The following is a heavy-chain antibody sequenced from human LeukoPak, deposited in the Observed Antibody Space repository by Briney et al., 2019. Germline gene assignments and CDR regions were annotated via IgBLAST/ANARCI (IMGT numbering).Heavy chain of an antibody. J-gene: IGHJ4*01. Sequence: GGSLRLSCAASGFTFSSYWMHWVRQAPGKGLVWVSRIYSDGSGTNYADSVKGRFTISRDNAKNTLYLQMSSLRAEDTAVYFCARQGANAAFDYWGQGTLVTVSS. CDR1: GFTFSSYW. V-gene: IGHV3-74*01. CDR2: IYSDGSGT. D-gene: IGHD4/OR15-4a*01. CDR3: ARQGANAAFDY.